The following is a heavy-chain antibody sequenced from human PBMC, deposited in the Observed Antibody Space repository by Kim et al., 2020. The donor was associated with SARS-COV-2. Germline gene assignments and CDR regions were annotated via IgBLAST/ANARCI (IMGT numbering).Heavy chain of an antibody. Sequence: SVKVSCKASGGTFSSYAISWVRQAPGQGLEWMGGIIPIFGTANYAQKFQGRVTITADESTSTAYMELSSLRSEDTAVYYCASRATVAGTERSYYYYYYMDVWGKGTTVTVSS. CDR2: IIPIFGTA. D-gene: IGHD6-19*01. CDR3: ASRATVAGTERSYYYYYYMDV. CDR1: GGTFSSYA. V-gene: IGHV1-69*13. J-gene: IGHJ6*03.